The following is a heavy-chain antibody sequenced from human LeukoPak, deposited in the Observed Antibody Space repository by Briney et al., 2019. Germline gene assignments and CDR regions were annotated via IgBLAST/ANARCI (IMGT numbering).Heavy chain of an antibody. CDR2: IWYDGSNK. J-gene: IGHJ4*02. CDR3: AKDPQTYYDYVWGTLDY. Sequence: GGSLRLSCAASGFTFSSYGMHWVRQAPGKGLEWVAVIWYDGSNKYYADSVKGRFTISRDNSKNTLYLQMNSLRAEDTAVYYCAKDPQTYYDYVWGTLDYWGQGTLVTVSP. D-gene: IGHD3-16*01. V-gene: IGHV3-33*06. CDR1: GFTFSSYG.